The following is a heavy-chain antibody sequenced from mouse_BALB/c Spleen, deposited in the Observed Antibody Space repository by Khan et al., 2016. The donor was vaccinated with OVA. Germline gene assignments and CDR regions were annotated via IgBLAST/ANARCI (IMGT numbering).Heavy chain of an antibody. CDR2: INPSNGGT. CDR1: GYTFTSYY. J-gene: IGHJ3*01. CDR3: TRSGYGAFAY. D-gene: IGHD1-1*02. V-gene: IGHV1-53*01. Sequence: QVQLKESGPELVKPGASVRLSCKASGYTFTSYYLYWVKQRPGHGLEWIGDINPSNGGTNFNANFKTKATLTVDKSSSTAYMQLSSLTSEDSAVYYCTRSGYGAFAYWGQGTLVTVSA.